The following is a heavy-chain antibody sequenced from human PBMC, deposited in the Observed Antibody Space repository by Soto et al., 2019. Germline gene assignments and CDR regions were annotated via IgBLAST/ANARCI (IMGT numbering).Heavy chain of an antibody. V-gene: IGHV4-34*01. D-gene: IGHD6-13*01. J-gene: IGHJ4*02. Sequence: QVQLQQWGAGLLKPSETLSLTCAVYGGSFSGYYWSWIRQPPGKGLEWIGEINHSGSTHYNPSLKSRVTISVDSAMTQCSLKLSSVNAADPAVYYCARVLAAARGADYWGQGTLVTVSS. CDR2: INHSGST. CDR3: ARVLAAARGADY. CDR1: GGSFSGYY.